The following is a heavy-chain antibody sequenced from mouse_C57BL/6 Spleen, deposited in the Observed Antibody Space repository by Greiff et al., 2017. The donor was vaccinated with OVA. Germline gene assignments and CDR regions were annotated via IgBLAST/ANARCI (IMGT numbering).Heavy chain of an antibody. V-gene: IGHV1-15*01. Sequence: QVHVKQSGAELVRPGASVTLSCKASGYTFTDYEMHWVKQTPVHGLEWIGAIDPETGGTAYNQKFKGKAILTADKSSSTAYMELRSLTSEDSAVYYCTRYGYYGSNFDYWGQGTTLTVSS. CDR3: TRYGYYGSNFDY. J-gene: IGHJ2*01. D-gene: IGHD1-1*01. CDR2: IDPETGGT. CDR1: GYTFTDYE.